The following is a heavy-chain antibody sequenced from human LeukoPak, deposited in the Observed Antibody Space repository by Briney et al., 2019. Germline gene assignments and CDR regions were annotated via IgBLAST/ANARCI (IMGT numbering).Heavy chain of an antibody. CDR2: ISSNGGNT. CDR3: ARSDTAVADFDY. J-gene: IGHJ4*02. Sequence: GGSLRLSCAASGFTFSSYAMHWVRRAPGKGLEYVSAISSNGGNTYYANSVKGRFTISRDNSKNTLYLQMGSLRAEDMAVYYCARSDTAVADFDYWGQGTLVTVSS. V-gene: IGHV3-64*01. D-gene: IGHD6-19*01. CDR1: GFTFSSYA.